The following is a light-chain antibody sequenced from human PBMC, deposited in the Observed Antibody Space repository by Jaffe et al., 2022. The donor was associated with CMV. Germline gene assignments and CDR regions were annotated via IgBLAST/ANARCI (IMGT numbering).Light chain of an antibody. Sequence: EVVLTQSPGTLSLSPGERATLSCRASQSVSNTYLAWYQQRPGQALRLLIYGASTRATGVPDRFSGRGSGTDFTLTISRLEPEDFALYYCQHYGSSPGYSFGQGTKLEIK. CDR3: QHYGSSPGYS. CDR1: QSVSNTY. CDR2: GAS. V-gene: IGKV3-20*01. J-gene: IGKJ2*03.